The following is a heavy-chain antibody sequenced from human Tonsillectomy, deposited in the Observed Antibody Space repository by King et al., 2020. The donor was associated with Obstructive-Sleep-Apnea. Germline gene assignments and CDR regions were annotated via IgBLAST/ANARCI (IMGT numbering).Heavy chain of an antibody. CDR1: GGSFSGYY. D-gene: IGHD3-10*01. J-gene: IGHJ6*02. CDR3: ARGKSWYYGSGSYRDYYYYGMDV. Sequence: VQLQQWGAGLLKPSETLSLTCAVYGGSFSGYYWSWIRQPPGKGLEWIGEINHSGSTNYNPSLKSRDTISVDTSKNQFSLKLSSVTAADTAVYYCARGKSWYYGSGSYRDYYYYGMDVWGQGTTVTVSS. V-gene: IGHV4-34*01. CDR2: INHSGST.